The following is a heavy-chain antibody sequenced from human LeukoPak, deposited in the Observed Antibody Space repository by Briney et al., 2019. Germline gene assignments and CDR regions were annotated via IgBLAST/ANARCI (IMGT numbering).Heavy chain of an antibody. Sequence: GGSLRLSCTASGFNFGNYGMSWVRQAPGKGLEWVSGLSDAGVRIFYPDSVRGRFTVSRDNSKNTLYLQMDSLRAEDTAVYYCANTHCDSSPIVWNFWGQGTLVTVSS. V-gene: IGHV3-23*01. CDR3: ANTHCDSSPIVWNF. J-gene: IGHJ4*02. CDR2: LSDAGVRI. D-gene: IGHD6-6*01. CDR1: GFNFGNYG.